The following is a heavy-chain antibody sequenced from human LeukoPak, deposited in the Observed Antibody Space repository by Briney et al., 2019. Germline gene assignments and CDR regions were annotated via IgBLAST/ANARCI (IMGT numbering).Heavy chain of an antibody. Sequence: PWGALRLSCAAPGFTLSRYSLQRGRQAPGKGLGWGGVISYEGRNKYYADSVKGRFTISRDNSKNTLYLQMNSLRAEDTAVYYCAREASPYSSSWYFSYWGQGTLATVSS. V-gene: IGHV3-30-3*01. D-gene: IGHD6-13*01. J-gene: IGHJ4*02. CDR1: GFTLSRYS. CDR2: ISYEGRNK. CDR3: AREASPYSSSWYFSY.